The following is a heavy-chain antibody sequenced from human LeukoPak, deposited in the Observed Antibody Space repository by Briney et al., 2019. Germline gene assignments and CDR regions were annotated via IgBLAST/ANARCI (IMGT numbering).Heavy chain of an antibody. Sequence: YPSETLSLTCTVSGYSISGGYYWGWIRQPPGKGLEWMGNIYPTGTTYYNPSLKSRVTISIDTSKNQFSLKLSSVTAADTAVYYCARDFKDDTVVVPAADYWGQGTLVTVSS. CDR3: ARDFKDDTVVVPAADY. CDR2: IYPTGTT. V-gene: IGHV4-38-2*02. J-gene: IGHJ4*02. CDR1: GYSISGGYY. D-gene: IGHD2-2*01.